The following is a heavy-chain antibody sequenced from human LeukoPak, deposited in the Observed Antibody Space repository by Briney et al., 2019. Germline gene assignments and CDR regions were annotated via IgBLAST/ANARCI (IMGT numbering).Heavy chain of an antibody. V-gene: IGHV3-30*02. Sequence: GGSLRLSCAASGFTFSSYGMHWVRQAPGKGLEWVAFIRYDGSNKYYADSVKGRFTISRDNSKNTLYLQMNSLRAEDTAVYYCAKDHCSSTSCFFDYWGQGTLVTVSS. J-gene: IGHJ4*02. D-gene: IGHD2-2*01. CDR2: IRYDGSNK. CDR1: GFTFSSYG. CDR3: AKDHCSSTSCFFDY.